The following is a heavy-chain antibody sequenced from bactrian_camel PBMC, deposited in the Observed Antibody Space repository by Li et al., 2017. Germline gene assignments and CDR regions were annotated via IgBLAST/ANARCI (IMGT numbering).Heavy chain of an antibody. V-gene: IGHV3S55*01. D-gene: IGHD1*01. CDR2: IRRDGAT. Sequence: QLVESGGGSVQAGGSLRLSCTASGFTFDEHDMGWYRQAPGNECELASTIRRDGATYYADSVKGRFTISRDNAKNTLYLHLNSLKTEDTAMYYCTKDSTDAGWASTYWGQGTQVTVS. CDR1: GFTFDEHD. CDR3: TKDSTDAGWASTY. J-gene: IGHJ4*01.